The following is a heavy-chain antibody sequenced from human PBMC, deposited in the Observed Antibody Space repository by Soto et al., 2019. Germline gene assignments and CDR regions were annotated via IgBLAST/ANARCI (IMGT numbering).Heavy chain of an antibody. CDR3: AKDGYDILTGYSY. D-gene: IGHD3-9*01. V-gene: IGHV3-23*01. CDR1: GFTFSSYA. J-gene: IGHJ4*02. CDR2: ISGSGGST. Sequence: GGSLRLSCAASGFTFSSYAMSWVRQAPGKGLEWVSAISGSGGSTYYADSVKGRFTISRDDSKNTLYLQMNSLRAEDTAVYYCAKDGYDILTGYSYWGQGTLVTVSS.